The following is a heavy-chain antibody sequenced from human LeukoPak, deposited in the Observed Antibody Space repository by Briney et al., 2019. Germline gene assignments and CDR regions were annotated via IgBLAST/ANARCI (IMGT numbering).Heavy chain of an antibody. Sequence: ASVKVSCKASGGTFSSYAISWVRQAPGQGLEWMGGIIPIFGTANYAQKFQGRVTITADESTSTAYMELSSLRSEDTAVYYCARVGSSILTKGHYYYMDVWGKGTTVTISS. CDR3: ARVGSSILTKGHYYYMDV. CDR2: IIPIFGTA. D-gene: IGHD3-9*01. J-gene: IGHJ6*03. CDR1: GGTFSSYA. V-gene: IGHV1-69*13.